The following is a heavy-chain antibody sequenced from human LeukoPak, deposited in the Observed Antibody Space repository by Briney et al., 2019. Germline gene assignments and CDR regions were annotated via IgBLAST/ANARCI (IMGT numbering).Heavy chain of an antibody. V-gene: IGHV3-7*01. J-gene: IGHJ4*02. CDR2: IKQDGSEK. D-gene: IGHD2-2*01. Sequence: PGGSLRLSCAASGFTFSSYWMSWVRQAPGKGLEWVANIKQDGSEKYYVDSVKGRFTISRDNAKNSLYLQMNSLRAEDTAVYYCARDRDIVVVPAAEGFDYWGQGTLVTVSS. CDR1: GFTFSSYW. CDR3: ARDRDIVVVPAAEGFDY.